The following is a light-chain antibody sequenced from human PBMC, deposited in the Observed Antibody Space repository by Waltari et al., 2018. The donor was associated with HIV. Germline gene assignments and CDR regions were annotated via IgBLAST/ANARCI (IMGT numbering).Light chain of an antibody. V-gene: IGLV2-14*01. CDR1: SSDVGVYIY. Sequence: QSALTQPASVSGSPGQSITISCTGTSSDVGVYIYVSWYQQHPGKAPKLMIYDVSNRTSGVSNRFAGSKSGNTASLTISGLQAEDEADYYCSSYTSSSTPWVFGGGTKLTVL. J-gene: IGLJ3*02. CDR2: DVS. CDR3: SSYTSSSTPWV.